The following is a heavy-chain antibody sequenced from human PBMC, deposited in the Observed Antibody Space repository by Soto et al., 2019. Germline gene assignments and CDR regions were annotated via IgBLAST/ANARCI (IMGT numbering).Heavy chain of an antibody. D-gene: IGHD3-10*01. CDR3: ARGQYYGSGSYYYYYYYGMDV. CDR1: GGSFSGYY. V-gene: IGHV4-34*01. Sequence: SETLSLTCAVYGGSFSGYYWSRIRQPPGKGLEWIGEINHSGSTNYNPSLKSRITISVDTSKNQFSLKLSSVTAADTAVYYCARGQYYGSGSYYYYYYYGMDVWGQGTTVTVSS. J-gene: IGHJ6*02. CDR2: INHSGST.